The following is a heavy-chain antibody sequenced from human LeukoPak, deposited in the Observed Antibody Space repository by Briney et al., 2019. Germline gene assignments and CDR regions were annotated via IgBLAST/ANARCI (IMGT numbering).Heavy chain of an antibody. V-gene: IGHV4-59*01. D-gene: IGHD3-3*01. CDR1: GGSISSYY. CDR2: IYYSGST. J-gene: IGHJ6*03. CDR3: AGLPGEWSLSNYHYYHMDV. Sequence: PSETLSLTCTVSGGSISSYYWSWIRQPPGKGLEWIGYIYYSGSTNYNPSLKSRVTISVDTSKNQFSLKLSSVTAADTAVYYCAGLPGEWSLSNYHYYHMDVWGKGTTVTVSS.